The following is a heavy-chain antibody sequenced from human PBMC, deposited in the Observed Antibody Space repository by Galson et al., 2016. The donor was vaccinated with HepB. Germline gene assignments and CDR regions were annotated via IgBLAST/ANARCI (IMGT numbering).Heavy chain of an antibody. CDR1: GDSISSSSYY. J-gene: IGHJ4*02. V-gene: IGHV4-39*07. D-gene: IGHD3-22*01. CDR3: ARDRRVYYFSSGYHA. CDR2: IYYPGST. Sequence: ETLFLSCTVAGDSISSSSYYWGWIRQPPGKGLEWIGTIYYPGSTYYNLSLRSPLTIALATPTNQFSLNLRSVTAADTAVYYGARDRRVYYFSSGYHAGGQGTLVTVSS.